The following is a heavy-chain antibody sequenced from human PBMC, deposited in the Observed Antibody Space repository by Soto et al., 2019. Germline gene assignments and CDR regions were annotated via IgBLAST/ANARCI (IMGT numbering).Heavy chain of an antibody. V-gene: IGHV1-69*02. J-gene: IGHJ4*02. CDR2: IIPILGIA. CDR1: GGTFSSYT. CDR3: ARLFGAPPGIAVAGTSHFDY. D-gene: IGHD6-19*01. Sequence: SVKVSCKASGGTFSSYTISWVRQAPGQGLEWMGRIIPILGIANYAQKFQGRVTITADKSTDTAYMELSSLRSEDTAVYYCARLFGAPPGIAVAGTSHFDYWGQG.